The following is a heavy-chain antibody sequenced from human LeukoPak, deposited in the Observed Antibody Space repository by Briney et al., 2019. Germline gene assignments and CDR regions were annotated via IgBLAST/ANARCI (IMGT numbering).Heavy chain of an antibody. CDR3: AKESSSWRDGYFDY. V-gene: IGHV3-20*04. D-gene: IGHD6-13*01. CDR2: INWNGGST. CDR1: GFTFDDYG. J-gene: IGHJ4*02. Sequence: GGSLRLSCAASGFTFDDYGMSWVRQAPGKGLEWVSGINWNGGSTGYADSVKGRFTISRDNAKNSLYLQMNSLRAEDTAVYYCAKESSSWRDGYFDYWGQGTLVTVSS.